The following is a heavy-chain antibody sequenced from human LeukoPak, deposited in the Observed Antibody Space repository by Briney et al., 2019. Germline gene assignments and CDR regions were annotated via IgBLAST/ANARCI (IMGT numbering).Heavy chain of an antibody. CDR2: INHSGST. J-gene: IGHJ3*02. V-gene: IGHV4-34*01. Sequence: SETLSLTCAVSGGSFSGYYWSWIRQPLGKGLEWIGEINHSGSTNYNPSLKSRVTISVDTSKNQFSLKLSSVTAADTAVYFCARGPYSYDSSGAFDIWGQGTMVTVSS. CDR3: ARGPYSYDSSGAFDI. CDR1: GGSFSGYY. D-gene: IGHD3-22*01.